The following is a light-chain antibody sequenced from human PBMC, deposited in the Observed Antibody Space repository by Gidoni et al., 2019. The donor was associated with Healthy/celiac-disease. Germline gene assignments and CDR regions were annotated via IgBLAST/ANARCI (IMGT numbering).Light chain of an antibody. J-gene: IGKJ1*01. CDR1: QSISSY. V-gene: IGKV1-39*01. CDR2: AAS. CDR3: QQSYSTPRT. Sequence: DIQMTQSPSSLSASVGDRVTITCRASQSISSYLNWYQQKPGKAPKLLISAASSFQSGVPSRFSGSGSGTDFTLTSSSLQPEDFATYYCQQSYSTPRTFGQGTKVEIK.